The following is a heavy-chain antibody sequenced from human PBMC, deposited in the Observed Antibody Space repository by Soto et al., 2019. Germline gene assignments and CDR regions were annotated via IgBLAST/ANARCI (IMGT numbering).Heavy chain of an antibody. D-gene: IGHD5-12*01. V-gene: IGHV3-23*01. CDR3: AKDPLPNRGYSGYEAIDY. CDR1: GFTFSSYA. J-gene: IGHJ4*02. CDR2: ISGSGGST. Sequence: GGSLRLSCAASGFTFSSYAMSWVRQAPGKGLEWVSAISGSGGSTYYADSVKGRFTISRDNSKNTLYLQMNSLRAEDTAVYYCAKDPLPNRGYSGYEAIDYWGQGTLVTVSS.